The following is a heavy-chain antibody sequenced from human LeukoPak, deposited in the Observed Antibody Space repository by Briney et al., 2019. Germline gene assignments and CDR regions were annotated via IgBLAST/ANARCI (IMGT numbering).Heavy chain of an antibody. V-gene: IGHV3-21*01. Sequence: GGSLRLSCAASGFTFSSYWMHWVRQAPGKGLEWVSSISSSSSYIYYADSVKGRFTISRDNAKNSLYLQMNSLRAEDTAVYYCARNSGSYYVFAFDIWGQGTMVTVSS. CDR2: ISSSSSYI. CDR1: GFTFSSYW. D-gene: IGHD1-26*01. CDR3: ARNSGSYYVFAFDI. J-gene: IGHJ3*02.